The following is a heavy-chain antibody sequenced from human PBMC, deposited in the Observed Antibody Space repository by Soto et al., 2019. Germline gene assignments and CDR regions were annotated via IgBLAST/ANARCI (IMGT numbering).Heavy chain of an antibody. CDR3: ARGRPITMSPLDP. D-gene: IGHD3-10*02. CDR2: IYYSGGT. Sequence: SETLSLTCTVSGGSISSAGYYWSWIRQLPGKGLEWIGYIYYSGGTNYNPSLKSRVTISVDTSKNQFSLKLSSVTAADTAVYYCARGRPITMSPLDPWGQGTLVTVSS. J-gene: IGHJ5*02. V-gene: IGHV4-31*03. CDR1: GGSISSAGYY.